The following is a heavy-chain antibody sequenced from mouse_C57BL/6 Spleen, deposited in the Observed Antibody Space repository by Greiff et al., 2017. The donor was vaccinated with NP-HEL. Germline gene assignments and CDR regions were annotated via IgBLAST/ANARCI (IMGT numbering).Heavy chain of an antibody. CDR3: ARDDYWYFDV. J-gene: IGHJ1*03. V-gene: IGHV5-16*01. CDR2: INYDGSST. Sequence: VQLKESEGGLVQPGSSMKLSCTASGFTFSDYYMAWVRQVPEKGLEWVANINYDGSSTYYLDSLKSRFIISRDNAKNILYLQMSSLKSEDTATYYCARDDYWYFDVWGTGTTVTVSS. CDR1: GFTFSDYY.